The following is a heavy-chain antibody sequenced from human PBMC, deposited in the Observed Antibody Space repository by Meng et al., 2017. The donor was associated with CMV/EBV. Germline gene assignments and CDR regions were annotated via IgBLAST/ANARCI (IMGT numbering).Heavy chain of an antibody. V-gene: IGHV1-69*01. CDR3: ARDSGNSSGYYPFFDY. D-gene: IGHD3-22*01. CDR1: GGTFSSYA. Sequence: GGTFSSYAISWVRQAPGQGLEWMGGIIPIFGTANYAQKFQGRVTITADESTSTAYMELSSLRSEDTAVYYCARDSGNSSGYYPFFDYWGQGTLVTVSS. J-gene: IGHJ4*02. CDR2: IIPIFGTA.